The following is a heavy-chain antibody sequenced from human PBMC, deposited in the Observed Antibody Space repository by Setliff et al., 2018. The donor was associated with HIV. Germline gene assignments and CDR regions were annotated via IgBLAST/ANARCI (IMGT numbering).Heavy chain of an antibody. Sequence: GASVKVSCKASGYTFTSYDINWVRQATGQGLEWMGWMNPNSGNTGYAQKFQGRVTMTRNTSISTAYMELSRLRSDDTAVYYCARDWAEDYYGSGSFQYWGQGTLVTVSS. D-gene: IGHD3-10*01. J-gene: IGHJ1*01. CDR1: GYTFTSYD. V-gene: IGHV1-8*01. CDR3: ARDWAEDYYGSGSFQY. CDR2: MNPNSGNT.